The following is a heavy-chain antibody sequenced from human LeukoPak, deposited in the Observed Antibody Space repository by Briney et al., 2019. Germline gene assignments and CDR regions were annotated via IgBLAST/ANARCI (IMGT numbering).Heavy chain of an antibody. CDR3: ARGEYSSPVDY. J-gene: IGHJ4*02. CDR1: GFSVNNHY. CDR2: MYSGGST. D-gene: IGHD6-6*01. V-gene: IGHV3-53*01. Sequence: SGGSLRLSCAASGFSVNNHYMTWVRQAPGKGLEWVSVMYSGGSTFYADSVKGRFTISRDNSNNTLYLQMNSLRVEDTALYYCARGEYSSPVDYWGQGTLVTVSS.